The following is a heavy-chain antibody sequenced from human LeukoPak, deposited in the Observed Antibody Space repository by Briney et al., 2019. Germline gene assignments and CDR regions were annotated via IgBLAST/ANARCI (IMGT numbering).Heavy chain of an antibody. CDR1: GYTFTGYY. CDR3: ARASVAGTGSDY. D-gene: IGHD6-19*01. V-gene: IGHV1-2*02. Sequence: ASVKVSCKASGYTFTGYYMHWVRQAPGQGLEWMGWINPNSGGTNYAQKFQGRVTMTRDTSISTAYMEPSRLRSDDTAVYYCARASVAGTGSDYWGQGTLVTVSS. CDR2: INPNSGGT. J-gene: IGHJ4*02.